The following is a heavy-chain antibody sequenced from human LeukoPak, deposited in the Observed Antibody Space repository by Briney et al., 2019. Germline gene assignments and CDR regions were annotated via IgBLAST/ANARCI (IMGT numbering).Heavy chain of an antibody. D-gene: IGHD5-12*01. J-gene: IGHJ4*02. CDR1: GYTFTSYA. CDR2: INAGNGNT. Sequence: GASVQVSCKASGYTFTSYAMHWVRQAPGQRLEWMGWINAGNGNTKYSQKFQGRVTITRDTSASTAYMELSSLRSEDTAVYSCARGVATNRYYFDYWGQGTLVTVPS. V-gene: IGHV1-3*01. CDR3: ARGVATNRYYFDY.